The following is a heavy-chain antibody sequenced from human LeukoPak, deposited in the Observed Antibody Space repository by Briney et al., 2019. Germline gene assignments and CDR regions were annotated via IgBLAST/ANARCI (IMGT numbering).Heavy chain of an antibody. CDR2: ISSSSSYI. CDR1: GFTFSSYS. J-gene: IGHJ4*02. CDR3: ARGRDYYDSTGFDY. Sequence: GGSLRLSCAASGFTFSSYSMNRVRQAPGKGLEWVSSISSSSSYIYYADSVKGRFTISRDNAKNSLYLQMNSLRAEDTAVYYCARGRDYYDSTGFDYWGQGTLVTVSS. D-gene: IGHD3-22*01. V-gene: IGHV3-21*01.